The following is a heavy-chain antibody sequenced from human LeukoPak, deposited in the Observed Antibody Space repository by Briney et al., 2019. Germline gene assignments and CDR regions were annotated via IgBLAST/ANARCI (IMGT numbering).Heavy chain of an antibody. Sequence: ASVKVSCKASGYTFTSYGISWVRQAPGQGLEWMGWITGYNGNTNYAQKFQDRVAMTTDTSTSTVYMELRSLRSDDTAVYYCARDSSSWLHGHWGQGTVVSVFS. CDR1: GYTFTSYG. V-gene: IGHV1-18*01. CDR3: ARDSSSWLHGH. J-gene: IGHJ4*02. D-gene: IGHD6-13*01. CDR2: ITGYNGNT.